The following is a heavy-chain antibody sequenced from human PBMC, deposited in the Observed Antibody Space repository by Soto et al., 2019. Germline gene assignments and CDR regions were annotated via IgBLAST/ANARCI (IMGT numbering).Heavy chain of an antibody. D-gene: IGHD6-6*01. CDR1: GFTFSNAW. CDR3: ASTAMGDSSSSGNDY. CDR2: IKSKTDGGTT. V-gene: IGHV3-15*01. Sequence: GGSLRLSCAASGFTFSNAWMSWVRQAPGKGLEWVGRIKSKTDGGTTDYAAPVKGRFTISRDNAKNSLYLQMNSLRAEDTAVYYCASTAMGDSSSSGNDYWGQGTLVTVSS. J-gene: IGHJ4*02.